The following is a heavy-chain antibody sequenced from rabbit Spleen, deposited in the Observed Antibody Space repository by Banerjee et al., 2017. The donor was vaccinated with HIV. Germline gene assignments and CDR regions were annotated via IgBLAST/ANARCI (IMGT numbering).Heavy chain of an antibody. Sequence: QEQLVESGGGLVQPGGSLKVSCKASGFDLSNYGVSWVRQAPGKGLEWIGYIDPVFDAAYYATWVNGRFTISSHNAQNTLYLQLNSLTAADTATYFCVRGASVSGYYSLWGPGTLVTVS. D-gene: IGHD1-1*01. V-gene: IGHV1S47*01. J-gene: IGHJ4*01. CDR2: IDPVFDAA. CDR1: GFDLSNYG. CDR3: VRGASVSGYYSL.